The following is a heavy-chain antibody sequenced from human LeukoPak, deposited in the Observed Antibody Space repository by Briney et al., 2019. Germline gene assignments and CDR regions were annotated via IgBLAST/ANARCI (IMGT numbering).Heavy chain of an antibody. V-gene: IGHV3-9*01. Sequence: PGRSLRLSCAASGLTFDGYAMHWVRQAPGKGLEWVSGISWNSGSIGYADSVKGRFSISRDNAKNSVYLQMDSLRVEDTAVYYCARGPMTVITLGGQGTLVTVSS. CDR2: ISWNSGSI. J-gene: IGHJ4*02. D-gene: IGHD2/OR15-2a*01. CDR3: ARGPMTVITL. CDR1: GLTFDGYA.